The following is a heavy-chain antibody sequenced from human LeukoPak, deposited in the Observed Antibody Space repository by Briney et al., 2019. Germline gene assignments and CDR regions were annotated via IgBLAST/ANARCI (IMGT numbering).Heavy chain of an antibody. CDR3: ARDYEDGGNGPITV. D-gene: IGHD4-23*01. Sequence: PSETLSLTCTVSGGSISSGSYCWSWIRQPAGKGLEWIGHIHISGSTNYNPSLKSRVTISLDKSKNQFSLKLSSVTAADTAVYYCARDYEDGGNGPITVWGQGTLVTVSS. V-gene: IGHV4-61*10. CDR1: GGSISSGSYC. J-gene: IGHJ4*02. CDR2: IHISGST.